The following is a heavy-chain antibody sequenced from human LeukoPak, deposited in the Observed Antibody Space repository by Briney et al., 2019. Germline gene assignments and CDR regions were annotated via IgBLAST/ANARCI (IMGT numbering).Heavy chain of an antibody. V-gene: IGHV4-34*01. D-gene: IGHD2-15*01. J-gene: IGHJ3*02. CDR2: INHSGST. CDR1: GGSFSGYY. Sequence: SETLSLTCSVYGGSFSGYYWSWIRQPPGKGLEWIGEINHSGSTNYNPSLKSRVTISVDTSKNQFSLKLSSVTAADTAVYYCARDRHTYCSGGSCYASAPEGAFDIWGQGTMVTVSS. CDR3: ARDRHTYCSGGSCYASAPEGAFDI.